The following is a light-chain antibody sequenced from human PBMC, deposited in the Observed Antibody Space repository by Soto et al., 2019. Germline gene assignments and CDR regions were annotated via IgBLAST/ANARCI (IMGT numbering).Light chain of an antibody. V-gene: IGKV1-39*01. CDR1: QSISSY. J-gene: IGKJ1*01. Sequence: DIEVTLSPSSLSASVGDRVTITCRASQSISSYLNWYQQKPGKAPKLLIYAASSLQSGVPSRFSGSGSGTDFTLTISILPHEGFATYCYQQSYSPLRTFGQGTKVDIK. CDR2: AAS. CDR3: QQSYSPLRT.